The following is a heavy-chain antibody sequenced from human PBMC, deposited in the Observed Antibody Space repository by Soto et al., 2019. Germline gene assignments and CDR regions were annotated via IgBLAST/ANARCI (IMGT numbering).Heavy chain of an antibody. Sequence: PGGSLRLSFAASGFTVSSNYMSWVRQAPGKGLEWVSVIYSGGSTYYADSVKGRFTISRHNSKNTLYLQMNSLRAEDTAVYYCARAGIAAAGTFDYWGQGTLVTVSS. CDR1: GFTVSSNY. CDR3: ARAGIAAAGTFDY. V-gene: IGHV3-53*04. D-gene: IGHD6-13*01. CDR2: IYSGGST. J-gene: IGHJ4*02.